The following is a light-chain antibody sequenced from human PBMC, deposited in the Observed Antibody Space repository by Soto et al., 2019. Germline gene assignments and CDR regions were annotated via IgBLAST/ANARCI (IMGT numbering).Light chain of an antibody. CDR3: QQYNNWPPFT. Sequence: EIVLTQSPATLSLSLGERATLSFSAMHSFSSNLAWYQQKPGQAPRLLIYGASTRATGIPARFSGSGSGTEFTLTISSLQSEDFAVYYCQQYNNWPPFTFGPGTKVDI. CDR1: HSFSSN. CDR2: GAS. J-gene: IGKJ3*01. V-gene: IGKV3-15*01.